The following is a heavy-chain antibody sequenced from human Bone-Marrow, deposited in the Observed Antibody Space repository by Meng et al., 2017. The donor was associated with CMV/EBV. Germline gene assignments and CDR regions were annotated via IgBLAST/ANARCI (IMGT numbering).Heavy chain of an antibody. CDR3: ARALCTSCPLVDY. J-gene: IGHJ4*02. Sequence: SETLSLTCTVSGGSISSYYWSWIRQPPGKGLEWFGYIYYSGSTNYNPSLKSRVTISVDTSKNQFSLKLSSVTAADTAVYYCARALCTSCPLVDYWGQGTRVTGSS. CDR2: IYYSGST. V-gene: IGHV4-59*01. CDR1: GGSISSYY. D-gene: IGHD2-2*01.